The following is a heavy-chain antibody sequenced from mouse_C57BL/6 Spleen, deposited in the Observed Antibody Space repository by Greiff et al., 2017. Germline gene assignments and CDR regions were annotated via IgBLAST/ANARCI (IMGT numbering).Heavy chain of an antibody. Sequence: QVQLQQSGPELVKPGASVKISCKASGYAFSSSWMNWVKQRPGKGLEWIGRIYPGDGDTNYNGKFKGKATLTADKSSSTAYMQLSSLTSEDSAVYFCAEGSNYGGGPRDYWGQGTTLTVSS. D-gene: IGHD2-5*01. CDR2: IYPGDGDT. J-gene: IGHJ2*01. CDR1: GYAFSSSW. CDR3: AEGSNYGGGPRDY. V-gene: IGHV1-82*01.